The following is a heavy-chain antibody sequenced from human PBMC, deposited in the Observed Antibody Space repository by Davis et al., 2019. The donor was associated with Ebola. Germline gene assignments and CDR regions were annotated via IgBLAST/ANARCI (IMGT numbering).Heavy chain of an antibody. Sequence: GSLRLSCAASGFTFSSYAMSWIRQTPGKGLEWIGEIDHSGSTNYNPSLKSRVTISVDTSKNQFSLKVTSVTAADTAVYYCARRAGFYYDSGVDFWGRGTPVTVSS. CDR3: ARRAGFYYDSGVDF. CDR2: IDHSGST. V-gene: IGHV4-34*08. CDR1: GFTFSSYA. J-gene: IGHJ4*02. D-gene: IGHD3-22*01.